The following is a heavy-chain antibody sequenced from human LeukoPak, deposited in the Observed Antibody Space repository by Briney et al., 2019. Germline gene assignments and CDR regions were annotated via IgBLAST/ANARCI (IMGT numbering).Heavy chain of an antibody. J-gene: IGHJ3*02. CDR3: TRDGGEGGNSAFDI. V-gene: IGHV3-72*01. CDR2: IRRRSNTYTT. Sequence: PGGSLRLSCAASGFPFSDYILDWVRQAPGKGLEWVGRIRRRSNTYTTEYAASVKGRFIISRDDSKNSLYLQMNSLKTEDTAVYHCTRDGGEGGNSAFDIWGQGTTVTVPS. CDR1: GFPFSDYI. D-gene: IGHD3-16*01.